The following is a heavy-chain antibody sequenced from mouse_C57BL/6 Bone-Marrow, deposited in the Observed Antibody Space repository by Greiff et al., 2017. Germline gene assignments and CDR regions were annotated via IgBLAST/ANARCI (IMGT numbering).Heavy chain of an antibody. J-gene: IGHJ1*03. D-gene: IGHD1-1*01. CDR1: GYAFSSSW. CDR2: IYPGDGDT. V-gene: IGHV1-82*01. CDR3: ARSICYYGRYWYFDV. Sequence: VQVVESGPELVKPGASVKISCKASGYAFSSSWMNWVKQRPGKGLEWIGRIYPGDGDTNYNGKFKGKATLTADKSSSTAYMQLSSLTSEDSAVYFCARSICYYGRYWYFDVWGTGTTVTGSS.